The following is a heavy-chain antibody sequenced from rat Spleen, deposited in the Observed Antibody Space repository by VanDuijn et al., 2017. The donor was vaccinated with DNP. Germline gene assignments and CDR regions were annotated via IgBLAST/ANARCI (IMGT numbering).Heavy chain of an antibody. CDR2: INYDGTRT. D-gene: IGHD1-10*01. Sequence: EVQLVESGGGLVQPGRSLKLSCAASGFTFSDYAMAWVRQAPKKGLAWVATINYDGTRTYYRDSVKGRFTISRDNAKSTLYLQMNSLRSEDTATYYCARHNNFYAMDVWGPGTSVTVSS. V-gene: IGHV5-7*01. CDR1: GFTFSDYA. J-gene: IGHJ4*01. CDR3: ARHNNFYAMDV.